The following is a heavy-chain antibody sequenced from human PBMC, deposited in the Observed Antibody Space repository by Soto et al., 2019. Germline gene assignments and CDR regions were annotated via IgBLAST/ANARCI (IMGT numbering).Heavy chain of an antibody. CDR3: ARGKDTMVVPVDY. D-gene: IGHD2-15*01. Sequence: ASVKVSCTTSGFTFTDSTLHWVRHAPGQRPEWIGWINGGNGHSQYSQTFQDRVIITSDTSAGTVYMDLSSLRSEDTAVYFCARGKDTMVVPVDYWGQGTLVTVSS. CDR2: INGGNGHS. V-gene: IGHV1-3*01. CDR1: GFTFTDST. J-gene: IGHJ4*02.